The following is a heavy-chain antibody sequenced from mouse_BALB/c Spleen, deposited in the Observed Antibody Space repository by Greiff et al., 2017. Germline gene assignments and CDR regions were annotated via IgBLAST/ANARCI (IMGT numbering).Heavy chain of an antibody. V-gene: IGHV2-5-1*01. CDR2: IWRGGST. D-gene: IGHD3-1*01. J-gene: IGHJ4*01. Sequence: VQLQQSGPSLVQPSQSLSITCTVSGFSLTSYGVHWVRQSPGKGLEWLGVIWRGGSTDYNAAFMSRLSITKDNSKSQVFFKMNSLQADDTAIYYCAKNSARDSYYYAMDYWGQGTSVTVSS. CDR1: GFSLTSYG. CDR3: AKNSARDSYYYAMDY.